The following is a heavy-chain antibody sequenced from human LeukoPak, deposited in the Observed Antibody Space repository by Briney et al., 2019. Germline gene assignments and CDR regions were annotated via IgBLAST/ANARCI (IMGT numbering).Heavy chain of an antibody. CDR3: AKDNYYDSSGYFNYYYYYGMDV. J-gene: IGHJ6*02. Sequence: GGSLRLSCAASGFTFDDYAMHWVRQAPGKGLEWVSLISGDGGSTYYADSVKGRFTISRDNSKNSLYLQMNSLRTEDTALYHCAKDNYYDSSGYFNYYYYYGMDVWGQGTPVTVSS. D-gene: IGHD3-22*01. CDR2: ISGDGGST. CDR1: GFTFDDYA. V-gene: IGHV3-43*02.